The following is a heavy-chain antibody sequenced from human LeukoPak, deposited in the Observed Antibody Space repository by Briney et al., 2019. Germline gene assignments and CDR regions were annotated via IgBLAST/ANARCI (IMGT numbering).Heavy chain of an antibody. D-gene: IGHD5-12*01. J-gene: IGHJ6*02. V-gene: IGHV3-30*18. CDR2: ISYDGYNE. CDR1: GFSFSGYG. CDR3: AKGVGYGGMDV. Sequence: GGSLRLSCAASGFSFSGYGMHWVRQAPGKGLEWVAVISYDGYNEYYADSVKGRFTISRDNSKNTVLLQMNSLRVEDTAVYYCAKGVGYGGMDVWGQGTTVIVSS.